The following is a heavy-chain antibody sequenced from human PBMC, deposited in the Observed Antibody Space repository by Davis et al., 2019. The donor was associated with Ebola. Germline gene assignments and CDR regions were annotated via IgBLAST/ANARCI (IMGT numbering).Heavy chain of an antibody. V-gene: IGHV4-4*02. D-gene: IGHD6-6*01. CDR3: ARDSSSSADTLCGMDV. CDR2: INHSGST. CDR1: GGSISSGNW. J-gene: IGHJ6*02. Sequence: SETLSLTCAVSGGSISSGNWWGWFRQPPGKGLEWIGEINHSGSTNYNPSLKSRVTISVDTSKNQFSLKLSSVTAADTAVYYCARDSSSSADTLCGMDVWGQGTTVTVSS.